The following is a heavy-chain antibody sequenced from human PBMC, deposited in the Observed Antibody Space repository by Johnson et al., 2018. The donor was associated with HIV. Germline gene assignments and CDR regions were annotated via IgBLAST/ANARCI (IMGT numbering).Heavy chain of an antibody. CDR2: ISYDANNK. CDR1: GFTFSSYA. D-gene: IGHD5-24*01. J-gene: IGHJ3*02. V-gene: IGHV3-30-3*01. CDR3: TSRRDGYNLIGI. Sequence: QVQLVESGGGVVQPGRSLRLSCAASGFTFSSYAMHWVRQAPGRGLEWVAVISYDANNKYYADSVKGRFTISRDNSKNTAYLQMNSLKTEDTAVYYCTSRRDGYNLIGIWGQGTMVTVSS.